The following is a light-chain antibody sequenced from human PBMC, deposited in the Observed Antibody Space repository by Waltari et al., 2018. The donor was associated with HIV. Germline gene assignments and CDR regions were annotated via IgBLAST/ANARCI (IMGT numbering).Light chain of an antibody. J-gene: IGLJ2*01. V-gene: IGLV1-47*01. CDR2: RID. Sequence: PPSASGTPGQRVTISCSGGRSNIGGNFVYWYQRLPGTAPKLLIYRIDQRPSGVPDRFSGSRSGTSASLVISGLRSEDEADYYCASWDDSVFGPVFGGGTKVTVL. CDR3: ASWDDSVFGPV. CDR1: RSNIGGNF.